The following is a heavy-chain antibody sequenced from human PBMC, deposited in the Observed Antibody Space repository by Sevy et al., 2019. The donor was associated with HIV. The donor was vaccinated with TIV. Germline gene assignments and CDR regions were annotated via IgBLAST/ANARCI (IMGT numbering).Heavy chain of an antibody. CDR2: ISSSSSYI. Sequence: GGSLRLSCAASGFTFSSYSMNWVRQAPGKGLEWVSSISSSSSYIYYADSVKGRFTISRDNAKNSLYLQMNSLRAEETAVYYCARVLTVVVPAAPNYYYYGMDVWGQGTTVTVSS. CDR1: GFTFSSYS. CDR3: ARVLTVVVPAAPNYYYYGMDV. V-gene: IGHV3-21*01. J-gene: IGHJ6*02. D-gene: IGHD2-2*01.